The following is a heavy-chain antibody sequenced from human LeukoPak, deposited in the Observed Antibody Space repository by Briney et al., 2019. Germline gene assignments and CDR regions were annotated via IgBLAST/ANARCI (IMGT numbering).Heavy chain of an antibody. Sequence: ASETLSLTCTVSGGSISSYYWSWIRQPPGKGLEWIGYVYYSGSTNYNPSLKSRVTISVDTSKNQFSLKLSSVTAADTAVYYCASSPLMVRGATSDYWGQGTLVTVSS. J-gene: IGHJ4*02. CDR1: GGSISSYY. D-gene: IGHD3-10*01. CDR2: VYYSGST. CDR3: ASSPLMVRGATSDY. V-gene: IGHV4-59*01.